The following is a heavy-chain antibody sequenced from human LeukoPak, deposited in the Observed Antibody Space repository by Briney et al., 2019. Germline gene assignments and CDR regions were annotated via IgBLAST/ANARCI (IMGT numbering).Heavy chain of an antibody. Sequence: PGGSLRLSCAASGFTFDDYAMHWVRQAPGKGLEWVSGISWNSGSIGYADSVKGRFTISRDNAKNSLYLQMNSLRAEDTAVYYCARDMALRYYYYYMDVWGKGTTVTVSS. CDR1: GFTFDDYA. V-gene: IGHV3-9*01. CDR2: ISWNSGSI. CDR3: ARDMALRYYYYYMDV. J-gene: IGHJ6*03.